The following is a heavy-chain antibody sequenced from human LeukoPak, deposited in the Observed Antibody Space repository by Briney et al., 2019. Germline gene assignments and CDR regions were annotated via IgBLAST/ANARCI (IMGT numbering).Heavy chain of an antibody. CDR1: GGTFSSYA. J-gene: IGHJ5*02. Sequence: SVKVSCKASGGTFSSYAISWVRQAPGQGLEWMGGIIPIFGTANYAQKFQGRVTITADESTSTAYMELSSLRSEDTAVYYCAREWFGELLYFWFDPWGQGTLVTVSS. D-gene: IGHD3-10*01. CDR2: IIPIFGTA. CDR3: AREWFGELLYFWFDP. V-gene: IGHV1-69*13.